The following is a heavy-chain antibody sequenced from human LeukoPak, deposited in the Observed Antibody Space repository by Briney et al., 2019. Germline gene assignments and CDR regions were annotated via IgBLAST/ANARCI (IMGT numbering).Heavy chain of an antibody. D-gene: IGHD6-19*01. CDR2: IYYSGST. V-gene: IGHV4-59*01. J-gene: IGHJ4*02. CDR3: TREGRGAVAGTFGY. Sequence: SETLSLTCTVSGGSISSYYWSWIRQPPGKGLEWIGYIYYSGSTNYNPSLKSRVTISVDTSKDQFSLKLSSVTAADTAVYYGTREGRGAVAGTFGYWGQGPLVMVSS. CDR1: GGSISSYY.